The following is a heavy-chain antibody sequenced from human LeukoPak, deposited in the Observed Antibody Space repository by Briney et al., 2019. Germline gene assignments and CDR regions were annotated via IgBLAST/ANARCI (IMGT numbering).Heavy chain of an antibody. CDR1: GGSFSGYY. J-gene: IGHJ4*02. Sequence: SETLSLTCAVYGGSFSGYYWSWIRQPPGKGLEWNGEINHSGSTNYNPSLKSRVTISVDTSKNQFSLKLSSVTAADTAVYYCAREGLGYCSSTSCYGPQGYDYWGQGTLVTVSS. CDR3: AREGLGYCSSTSCYGPQGYDY. D-gene: IGHD2-2*01. V-gene: IGHV4-34*01. CDR2: INHSGST.